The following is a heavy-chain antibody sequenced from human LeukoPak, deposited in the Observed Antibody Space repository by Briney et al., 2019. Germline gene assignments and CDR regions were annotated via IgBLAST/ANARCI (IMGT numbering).Heavy chain of an antibody. CDR1: GDSINNYY. J-gene: IGHJ4*02. D-gene: IGHD7-27*01. CDR2: VYYSGST. V-gene: IGHV4-59*01. Sequence: PSETLSLTCTVSGDSINNYYWSWIRQPPGKGLEWIGYVYYSGSTKYNPSLKSRVIISVDTSKNHFSLKLSSVTAADTAVYYCARVSGARGFDYWGQGTLVTVSS. CDR3: ARVSGARGFDY.